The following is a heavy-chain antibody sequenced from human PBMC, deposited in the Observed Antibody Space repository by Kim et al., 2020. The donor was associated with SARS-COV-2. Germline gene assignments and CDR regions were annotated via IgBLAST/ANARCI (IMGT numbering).Heavy chain of an antibody. CDR3: AKGGRSSWHAFDY. J-gene: IGHJ4*02. Sequence: SADSVKGRFTISRSNSKNTLSLQMNSLRAEDTALYYCAKGGRSSWHAFDYWGQGTLVTVSS. D-gene: IGHD6-13*01. V-gene: IGHV3-23*01.